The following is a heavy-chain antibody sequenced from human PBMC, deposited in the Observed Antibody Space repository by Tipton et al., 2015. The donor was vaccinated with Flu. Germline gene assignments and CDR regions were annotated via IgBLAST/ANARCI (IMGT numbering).Heavy chain of an antibody. CDR3: AREYYGPRDY. CDR1: GFTFRNYE. J-gene: IGHJ4*02. D-gene: IGHD3-16*01. CDR2: ISSNGRSI. Sequence: LSLTCVGSGFTFRNYEMNWVRQAPGKGLEWVSDISSNGRSIAYADSVKGRFTISRDNAKNSLYLQMNSLRAEDTAVYYCAREYYGPRDYWGRGTLVTVSS. V-gene: IGHV3-48*03.